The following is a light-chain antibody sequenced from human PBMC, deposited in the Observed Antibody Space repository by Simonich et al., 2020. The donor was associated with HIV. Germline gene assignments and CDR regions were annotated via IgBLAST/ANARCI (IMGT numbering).Light chain of an antibody. Sequence: EIVMTQSPATLSVSPGERATRSCRASQSVSSNLAWYQQKPGQAPRLLIYGASTRATGIPARFSGSGSGTDFTLTISSLQPEDFATYYCQQANSFPRTFGQGTKVEIK. V-gene: IGKV3-15*01. J-gene: IGKJ1*01. CDR1: QSVSSN. CDR3: QQANSFPRT. CDR2: GAS.